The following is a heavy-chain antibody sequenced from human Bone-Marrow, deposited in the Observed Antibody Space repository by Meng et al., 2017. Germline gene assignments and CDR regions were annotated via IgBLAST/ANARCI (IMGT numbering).Heavy chain of an antibody. CDR2: ISYDGSSE. CDR1: GFTFSSHG. Sequence: GESLKISCAASGFTFSSHGMHWVRQAPGKGLEWVALISYDGSSESHADSVKGRFTISRDNSKNTLYLQMNSLRAEDTAVYYCARGGGSSWYEGFDAFDIWGQGTMVTVSS. D-gene: IGHD6-13*01. CDR3: ARGGGSSWYEGFDAFDI. J-gene: IGHJ3*02. V-gene: IGHV3-30*03.